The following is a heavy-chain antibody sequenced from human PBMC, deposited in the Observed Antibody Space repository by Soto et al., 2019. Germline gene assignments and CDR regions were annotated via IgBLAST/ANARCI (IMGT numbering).Heavy chain of an antibody. CDR3: ARQGYCSSTSCLGWFDT. J-gene: IGHJ5*02. D-gene: IGHD2-2*01. V-gene: IGHV3-9*01. CDR2: ISWNSGSI. CDR1: VFTFDDYA. Sequence: PGWALRLSCTASVFTFDDYARHWVLDNPFKCLECVSGISWNSGSIGYADSVKGRFTISRDNAKNSLYLQMNSLRAEDTALYYCARQGYCSSTSCLGWFDTWGQGTLVTVSS.